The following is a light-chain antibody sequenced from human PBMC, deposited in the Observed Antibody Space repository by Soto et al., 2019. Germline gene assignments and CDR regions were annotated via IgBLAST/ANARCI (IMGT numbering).Light chain of an antibody. CDR2: AAS. Sequence: DIQMTQSPTSLSASVGDRVTITCRASQDIRNFVAWYQQKPGKAPKLLIYAASTLQSGVPSRFSGSGSGTDFTLTINGLQPDDVATYSCPKYSSVPVFGPGTKVEIK. J-gene: IGKJ3*01. CDR1: QDIRNF. V-gene: IGKV1-27*01. CDR3: PKYSSVPV.